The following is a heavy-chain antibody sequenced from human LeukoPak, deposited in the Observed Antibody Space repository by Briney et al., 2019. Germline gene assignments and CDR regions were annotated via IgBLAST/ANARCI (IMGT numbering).Heavy chain of an antibody. CDR2: IWYDGSNK. D-gene: IGHD3-22*01. V-gene: IGHV3-33*01. Sequence: PGRSLRLACAASGFTFSSYGMHWVRQAPGKGLEWVAVIWYDGSNKYYADSMKGRFTISRDNSKNTLYLQMNSLRAEDTAVYYCARNRLPDYYDSNYGMDVWGQGTTVTVSS. CDR1: GFTFSSYG. J-gene: IGHJ6*02. CDR3: ARNRLPDYYDSNYGMDV.